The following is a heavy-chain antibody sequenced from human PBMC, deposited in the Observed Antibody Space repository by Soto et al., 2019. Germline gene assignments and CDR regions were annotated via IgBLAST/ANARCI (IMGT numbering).Heavy chain of an antibody. CDR2: IYPGDSDT. D-gene: IGHD4-17*01. CDR1: GYSFTSYW. J-gene: IGHJ5*02. V-gene: IGHV5-51*01. CDR3: ARHRGETTLVTRGFRFGT. Sequence: PGESLKISCTGSGYSFTSYWIGWVRQMPGKGLEWMGIIYPGDSDTRYSPSFQGQVTISADKSISTAYLQWSSLKASDTAMYYCARHRGETTLVTRGFRFGTWGQGTLVTTS.